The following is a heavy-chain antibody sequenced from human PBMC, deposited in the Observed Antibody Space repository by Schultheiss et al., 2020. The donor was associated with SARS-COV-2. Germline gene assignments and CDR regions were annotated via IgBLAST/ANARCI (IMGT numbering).Heavy chain of an antibody. V-gene: IGHV3-23*01. CDR3: AREGPGTFGY. CDR2: ISGSGGST. D-gene: IGHD6-13*01. CDR1: GFAFVTYA. Sequence: GGSLRLSCAASGFAFVTYAMTWVRQAPGQGLEWVSAISGSGGSTYYADSVKGRFTISRDNAKNSLHLQMNSLRAEDTAVYYCAREGPGTFGYWGQGTLVTVSS. J-gene: IGHJ4*02.